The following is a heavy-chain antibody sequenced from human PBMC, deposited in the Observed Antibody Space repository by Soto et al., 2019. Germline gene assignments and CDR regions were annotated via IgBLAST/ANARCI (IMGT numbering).Heavy chain of an antibody. J-gene: IGHJ3*02. CDR3: ARVAEVGATGFTQGAFAI. D-gene: IGHD1-26*01. CDR2: IIPIFGTA. CDR1: GGTFSSYA. V-gene: IGHV1-69*13. Sequence: SVKVSCKASGGTFSSYAISWVRQAPGQGLEWMGGIIPIFGTANYAQKFQGRVTITADESTSTAYMELSSLRSEDTAVYYCARVAEVGATGFTQGAFAIWGQGTMVTVSS.